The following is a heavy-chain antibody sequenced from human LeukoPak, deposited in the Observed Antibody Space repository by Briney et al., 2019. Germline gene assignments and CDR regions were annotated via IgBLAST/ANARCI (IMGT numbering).Heavy chain of an antibody. J-gene: IGHJ4*02. CDR2: IYYSGST. CDR1: GGSISSSSYY. D-gene: IGHD5-18*01. CDR3: ARHLNTAMGHQIDY. V-gene: IGHV4-39*01. Sequence: SETLSLTCTVSGGSISSSSYYWGWIRQPPGKGLEWIGSIYYSGSTYYNPSLKSRVTISVDTSKNQFSLKLSSVTAADTAVYYCARHLNTAMGHQIDYWGQGTLVTVSS.